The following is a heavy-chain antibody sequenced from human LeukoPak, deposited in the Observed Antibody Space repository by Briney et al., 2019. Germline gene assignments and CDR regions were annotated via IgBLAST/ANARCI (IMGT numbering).Heavy chain of an antibody. CDR3: ARVGVSYSYYGMDV. CDR2: IGIAGDR. J-gene: IGHJ6*02. Sequence: PGGSLRLSCAASGFTFSSYDMHWVRQATGKGLEWDSAIGIAGDRYYLGSVKGRFTISRENAKNSVYLQMNSLRAGDTAVYYCARVGVSYSYYGMDVWGQGTTVTVSS. V-gene: IGHV3-13*01. D-gene: IGHD2-8*02. CDR1: GFTFSSYD.